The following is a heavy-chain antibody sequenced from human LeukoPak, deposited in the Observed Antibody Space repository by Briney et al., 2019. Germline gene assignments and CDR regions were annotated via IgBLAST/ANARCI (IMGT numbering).Heavy chain of an antibody. CDR2: ISDDWSYT. Sequence: GGSLRLSCAASGFSFSSHCVHWVRQAPGKGLVWVSLISDDWSYTSNVDSVKGRFTISRDNVNNMLYLHMNSLRAEDTAVYYCASFGISWRSSYWGQGTLVTVSS. CDR3: ASFGISWRSSY. D-gene: IGHD2-21*01. CDR1: GFSFSSHC. V-gene: IGHV3-74*01. J-gene: IGHJ4*02.